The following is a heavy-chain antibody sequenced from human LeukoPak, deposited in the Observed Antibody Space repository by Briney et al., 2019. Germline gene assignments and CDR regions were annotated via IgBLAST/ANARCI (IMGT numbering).Heavy chain of an antibody. Sequence: ASVKASCKASGYTFTGYYMHWVRQAPGQGLEWMGWINPNSGGTNYAQKFQGRVTMTRDTSISTAYMELSRLRSDDTAVYYCARAELTANRDFRYYYDSSGYYSLHYWGQGTLVTVSS. CDR1: GYTFTGYY. CDR3: ARAELTANRDFRYYYDSSGYYSLHY. V-gene: IGHV1-2*02. D-gene: IGHD3-22*01. CDR2: INPNSGGT. J-gene: IGHJ4*02.